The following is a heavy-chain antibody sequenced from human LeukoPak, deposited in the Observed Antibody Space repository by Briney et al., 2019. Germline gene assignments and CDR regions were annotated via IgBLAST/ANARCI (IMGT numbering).Heavy chain of an antibody. CDR3: ARGGPPGYYYDYYMDV. Sequence: SETLSLTCTVSGGSISSSSYYWGWIRQPPGTGLEWIGYIYYSGSTNFNPSLKSRVTISVDTSKNQFSLKMSSVTAADTAVYFCARGGPPGYYYDYYMDVWGKGTTVTISS. J-gene: IGHJ6*03. CDR2: IYYSGST. V-gene: IGHV4-61*05. CDR1: GGSISSSSYY.